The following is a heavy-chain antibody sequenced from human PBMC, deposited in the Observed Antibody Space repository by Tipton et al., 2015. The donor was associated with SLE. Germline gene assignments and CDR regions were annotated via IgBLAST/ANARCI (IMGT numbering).Heavy chain of an antibody. CDR1: GFNFRSYS. V-gene: IGHV3-48*01. CDR3: AREGPGYYYYMDV. Sequence: SLRLSCTASGFNFRSYSMNWVRQATGKGLEWISYITSSSTIIYYADSVKGRFTISRDTAKNSLSLQMNSLRAEDTAVYYCAREGPGYYYYMDVWGKGTTVTVSS. CDR2: ITSSSTII. J-gene: IGHJ6*03.